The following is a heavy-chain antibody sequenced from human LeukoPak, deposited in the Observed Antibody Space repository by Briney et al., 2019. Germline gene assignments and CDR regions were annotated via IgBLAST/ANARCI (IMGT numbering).Heavy chain of an antibody. V-gene: IGHV3-23*01. J-gene: IGHJ4*02. D-gene: IGHD3-22*01. CDR1: GFTFSSYA. CDR3: ASRGGYYDSSGYGGFDY. CDR2: LSGSGGST. Sequence: GGSLRLSCAASGFTFSSYAMSWVRQASGKGLEWVSALSGSGGSTYYADSVKGRFTISRDNSKNTLYLQMNSLRAEDTAVYYCASRGGYYDSSGYGGFDYWGQGTLVTVSS.